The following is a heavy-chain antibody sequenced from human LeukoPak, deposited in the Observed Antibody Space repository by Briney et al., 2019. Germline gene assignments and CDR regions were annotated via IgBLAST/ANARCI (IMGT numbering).Heavy chain of an antibody. Sequence: SETLSLTCAVYGGSFSGYYWSWIRQPPGKGLEWIGEINHSGSTNYNPSLKCRVTISIDTSKNQVSLKLSSVTAADTAVYYCARLWDSSSSLDYWGQGTLVTVSS. V-gene: IGHV4-34*01. J-gene: IGHJ4*02. CDR3: ARLWDSSSSLDY. CDR1: GGSFSGYY. D-gene: IGHD6-6*01. CDR2: INHSGST.